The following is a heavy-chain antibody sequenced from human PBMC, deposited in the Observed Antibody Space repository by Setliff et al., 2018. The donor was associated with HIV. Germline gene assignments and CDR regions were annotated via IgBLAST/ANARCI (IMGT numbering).Heavy chain of an antibody. Sequence: PGGSLRLSCAASGFTVSSNYMSWVRQAPGKGLEWVSGISDSGGSTDYADSVKGRFTISRDNSKNTLYLQMNSLRAEDTAVYYCAREKYDSSPTLDYWGQGTLVTVSS. CDR1: GFTVSSNY. J-gene: IGHJ4*02. CDR2: ISDSGGST. D-gene: IGHD3-22*01. V-gene: IGHV3-53*01. CDR3: AREKYDSSPTLDY.